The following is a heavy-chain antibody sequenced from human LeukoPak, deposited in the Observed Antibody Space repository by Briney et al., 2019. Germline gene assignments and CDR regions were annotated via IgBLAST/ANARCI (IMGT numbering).Heavy chain of an antibody. V-gene: IGHV3-30-3*01. CDR3: ARDGYDSSGYYFDY. CDR1: GFTFSSYA. CDR2: ISYDGSNK. J-gene: IGHJ4*02. D-gene: IGHD3-22*01. Sequence: LTGGSLRPSCAASGFTFSSYAMHWVRQAPGKGLEWVAVISYDGSNKYYADSVKGRFTISRDNSKNTLYLQMNSLRAEDTAVYYCARDGYDSSGYYFDYWGQGTLVTVSS.